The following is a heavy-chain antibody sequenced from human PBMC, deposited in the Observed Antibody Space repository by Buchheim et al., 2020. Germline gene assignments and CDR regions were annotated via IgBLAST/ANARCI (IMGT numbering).Heavy chain of an antibody. J-gene: IGHJ4*02. V-gene: IGHV4-31*03. CDR3: ARGVGSYRPFDY. Sequence: QVQLQESGPGLVKPSQTLSLTCTVSGGSISGGGDYWTWIRQHPGKGLEWIGYIAYSGTTYYNPSLKGRVTISVDTSKNQFSLKLSSVTAADTAVYYCARGVGSYRPFDYWGQGTL. D-gene: IGHD1-26*01. CDR2: IAYSGTT. CDR1: GGSISGGGDY.